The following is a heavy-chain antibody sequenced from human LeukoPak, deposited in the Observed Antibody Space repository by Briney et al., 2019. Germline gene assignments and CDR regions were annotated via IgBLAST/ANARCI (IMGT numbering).Heavy chain of an antibody. CDR1: GYSISSGYY. CDR2: IYHSGST. J-gene: IGHJ4*02. Sequence: SETLSLTCAVSGYSISSGYYWGWIRQPPGKGLEWIGSIYHSGSTYYNPSLKSRVTISVDTSKSQFSLKLSSVTAADTAVYYCARGVVVPAATLYYFDYWGQGTLVTVSS. CDR3: ARGVVVPAATLYYFDY. V-gene: IGHV4-38-2*01. D-gene: IGHD2-2*01.